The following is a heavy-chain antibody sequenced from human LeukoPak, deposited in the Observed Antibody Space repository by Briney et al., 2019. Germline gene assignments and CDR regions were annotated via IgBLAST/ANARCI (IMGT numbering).Heavy chain of an antibody. CDR2: IIPIFGTA. CDR1: GGTFSSYA. V-gene: IGHV1-69*05. J-gene: IGHJ4*02. D-gene: IGHD6-13*01. Sequence: SVKVSCKASGGTFSSYAISWVRQAPGQGLEWMGGIIPIFGTANYAQKFQGRVTITTDESTSTAYMELSSLRSEDTAVYYCAREPLQQLVSSYYFDYWGQGTLVTVSS. CDR3: AREPLQQLVSSYYFDY.